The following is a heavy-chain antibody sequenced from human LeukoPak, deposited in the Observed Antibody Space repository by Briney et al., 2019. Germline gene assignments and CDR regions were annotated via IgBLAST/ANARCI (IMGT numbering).Heavy chain of an antibody. CDR3: AKGSLDFDY. CDR2: ISYDGSNK. CDR1: GFTFSSYG. Sequence: PGGSLRLSCAASGFTFSSYGMHWVRQAPGKGLEWVAVISYDGSNKYYADSVKGRFTISRDNSKNTLYLQMNSLRAEDTAVYYCAKGSLDFDYWGQGTLVTVSS. J-gene: IGHJ4*02. V-gene: IGHV3-30*18. D-gene: IGHD3-16*01.